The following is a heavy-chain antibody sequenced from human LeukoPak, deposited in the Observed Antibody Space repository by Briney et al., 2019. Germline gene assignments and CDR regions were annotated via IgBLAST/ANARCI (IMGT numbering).Heavy chain of an antibody. Sequence: SQTLSLTCAISGDSVSSNSAAWNWIRQSPSRGLEWLGRTYYRSKWYNDYAVSVKSRITINPDTSKNQFSLQLNSVTPEDTAVYYCARVTMVRGWGAESYNWFDPWGQGTLVTVSS. CDR3: ARVTMVRGWGAESYNWFDP. J-gene: IGHJ5*02. CDR2: TYYRSKWYN. V-gene: IGHV6-1*01. CDR1: GDSVSSNSAA. D-gene: IGHD3-10*01.